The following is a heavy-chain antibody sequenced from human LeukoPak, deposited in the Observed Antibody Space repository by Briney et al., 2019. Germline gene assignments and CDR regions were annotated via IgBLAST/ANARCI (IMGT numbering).Heavy chain of an antibody. J-gene: IGHJ4*02. CDR3: ARIRGYYYGSGSCPASFDY. Sequence: PGGSLKLSCTASGFTFSSYAMNWVRQAPGKGLEWVSGIDPMMTFTYYADSVKGRFTIFRDNSRNTLYLQMNSLRADDTAVYYCARIRGYYYGSGSCPASFDYWGQGTLVTVSS. CDR1: GFTFSSYA. CDR2: IDPMMTFT. V-gene: IGHV3-23*01. D-gene: IGHD3-10*01.